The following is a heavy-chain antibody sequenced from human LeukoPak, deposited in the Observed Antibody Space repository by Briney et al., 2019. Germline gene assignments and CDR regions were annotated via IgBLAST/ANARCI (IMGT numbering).Heavy chain of an antibody. Sequence: GASVKVSCKASGYTFTSYGISWVRQAPGQGLEWMGWISAYNGNTNYAQKLQGRVTMTTDTSTSTAYMELRSLRSDDTAVYYCARDRFPAMTTVTTFWFDPWGQGTLVTVSS. CDR3: ARDRFPAMTTVTTFWFDP. V-gene: IGHV1-18*01. J-gene: IGHJ5*02. D-gene: IGHD4-17*01. CDR2: ISAYNGNT. CDR1: GYTFTSYG.